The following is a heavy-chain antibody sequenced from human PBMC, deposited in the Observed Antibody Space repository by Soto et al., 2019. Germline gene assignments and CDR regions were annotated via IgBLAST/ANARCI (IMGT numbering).Heavy chain of an antibody. D-gene: IGHD3-9*01. CDR1: GFTFSSYG. V-gene: IGHV3-30*18. CDR3: AKDKGNYDILTGLSYYFDY. J-gene: IGHJ4*02. CDR2: ISYDGSNK. Sequence: PGGSLRLSCAASGFTFSSYGMHWARQATNKGQEWEAVISYDGSNKYYAESVKGRFTISRDNSKNTLYLQMNSLRAEDTAVYYCAKDKGNYDILTGLSYYFDYWGQGTLVTVSS.